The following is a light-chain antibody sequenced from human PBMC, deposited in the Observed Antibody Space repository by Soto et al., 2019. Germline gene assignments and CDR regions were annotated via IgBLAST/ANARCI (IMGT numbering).Light chain of an antibody. V-gene: IGKV1-33*01. CDR2: DAS. Sequence: DIQMTQTPSSPSASAGNRVTVTCPASQDITNYLNWYQQKPGKAPKLLIYDASNLETGVPSRFSGSGSGTDFTFTISNLQPDDVATYYCQHYDSFPITFGQGTRLEIK. J-gene: IGKJ5*01. CDR1: QDITNY. CDR3: QHYDSFPIT.